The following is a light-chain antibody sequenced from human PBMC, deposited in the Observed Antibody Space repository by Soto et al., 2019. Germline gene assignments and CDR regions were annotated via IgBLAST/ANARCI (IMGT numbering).Light chain of an antibody. J-gene: IGLJ1*01. CDR3: SAWDDSLGGYV. Sequence: QSVLTQSPSASGTSGQTITISCSGSSSNIGSNAVYWYQQLSGSAPKLLMHSNDQRPSGVPDRFSGSRSGTSASLAVSGLRSEDEADYFCSAWDDSLGGYVFGPGTKLTVL. CDR2: SND. V-gene: IGLV1-47*02. CDR1: SSNIGSNA.